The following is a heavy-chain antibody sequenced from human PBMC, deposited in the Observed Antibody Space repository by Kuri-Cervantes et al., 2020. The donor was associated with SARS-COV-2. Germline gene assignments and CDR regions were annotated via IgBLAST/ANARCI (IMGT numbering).Heavy chain of an antibody. CDR3: ARGAPLTQFSGEVDY. CDR1: VGSFSGYY. CDR2: FTHRGSA. J-gene: IGHJ4*01. V-gene: IGHV4-34*01. Sequence: SQTLSLTCAVYVGSFSGYYWSWIRQPPAGGVECSGEFTHRGSAEYNPSLKSRVSISVDTSKNQSSLRLSSVTAADTALYYCARGAPLTQFSGEVDYWSQGTLVTVSS. D-gene: IGHD5-24*01.